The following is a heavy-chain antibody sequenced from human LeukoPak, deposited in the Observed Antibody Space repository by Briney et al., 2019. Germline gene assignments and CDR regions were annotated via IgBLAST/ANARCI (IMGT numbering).Heavy chain of an antibody. CDR1: GYTFSTYE. CDR3: TRGPRNDP. Sequence: GASAKVSCKTSGYTFSTYEINWVRQAAGQGLEWMGWMHPNSGDTDYAQKFQGRVTMTRDTSINTVYMELSSLRSEDTAVYYCTRGPRNDPWGQGTLVTVSS. V-gene: IGHV1-8*01. J-gene: IGHJ5*02. CDR2: MHPNSGDT. D-gene: IGHD1-14*01.